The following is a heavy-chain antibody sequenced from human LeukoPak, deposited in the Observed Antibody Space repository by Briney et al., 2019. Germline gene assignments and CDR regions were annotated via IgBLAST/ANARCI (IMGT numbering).Heavy chain of an antibody. J-gene: IGHJ5*02. CDR3: ARDLSMADLGWFDP. Sequence: PSETLSLTCAVYGGSFSGYYWSWIRQPPGKGLEWIGEINHSGSTYYNPSLKSRVTISVDTSKNQFSLKLSSVTAADTAVYYCARDLSMADLGWFDPWGQGTLVTVSS. D-gene: IGHD2-8*01. CDR2: INHSGST. CDR1: GGSFSGYY. V-gene: IGHV4-34*01.